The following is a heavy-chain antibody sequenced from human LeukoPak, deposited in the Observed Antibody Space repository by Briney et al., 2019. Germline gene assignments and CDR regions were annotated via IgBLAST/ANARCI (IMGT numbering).Heavy chain of an antibody. Sequence: PSETLSLTCTVSGGSISSYYWSWIRQPPGKGLEWIGYIYYSGSTNYNPSLKSRVTISVDTSKNQFSLKLSSVTAADTAVYYCASSYYYDSSGPGGFDPWGQGTLVTVSS. D-gene: IGHD3-22*01. J-gene: IGHJ5*02. CDR1: GGSISSYY. CDR2: IYYSGST. V-gene: IGHV4-59*01. CDR3: ASSYYYDSSGPGGFDP.